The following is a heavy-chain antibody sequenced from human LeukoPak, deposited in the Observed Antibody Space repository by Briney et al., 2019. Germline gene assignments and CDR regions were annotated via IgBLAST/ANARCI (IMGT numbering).Heavy chain of an antibody. CDR1: GCTFDDYA. CDR2: ISWNSGSI. CDR3: AKNTGAYYYYGIDV. Sequence: GGSLRLSCAASGCTFDDYAMHWVRQAPGKGLVCVSGISWNSGSIDYADSVKGRFTISRDNAKKSLYLQMNSLRGEDTALYYCAKNTGAYYYYGIDVWGQGTTVTVSS. V-gene: IGHV3-9*01. J-gene: IGHJ6*02.